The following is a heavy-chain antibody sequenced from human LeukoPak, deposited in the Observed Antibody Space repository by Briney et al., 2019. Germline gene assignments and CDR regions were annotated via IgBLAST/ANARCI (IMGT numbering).Heavy chain of an antibody. V-gene: IGHV5-51*01. Sequence: GESLKISCKGSGYAFTTNWSGWARQMPGKGLEWMGIIYPADSDTRYSPSFQGQVTISADKSISTAYLQWNSLKASDTAMYYCARPGYSGSLEYWGQGTLVTVSS. CDR1: GYAFTTNW. D-gene: IGHD1-26*01. CDR3: ARPGYSGSLEY. J-gene: IGHJ4*02. CDR2: IYPADSDT.